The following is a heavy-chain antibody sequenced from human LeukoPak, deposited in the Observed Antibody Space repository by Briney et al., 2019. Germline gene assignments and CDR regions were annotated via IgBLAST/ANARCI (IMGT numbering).Heavy chain of an antibody. J-gene: IGHJ4*02. Sequence: SGPTLVKPTQTLTLTCTFSGFSLSTSGVGVGWIRQPPGKALEWLALIYWNDDKRYSPSLKSRLTITKDTSKNQVVLTMTNMDPVDTATYYRAHSWITIFGALDCSFDYWGQGTLVTVSS. D-gene: IGHD3-3*01. CDR3: AHSWITIFGALDCSFDY. CDR1: GFSLSTSGVG. CDR2: IYWNDDK. V-gene: IGHV2-5*01.